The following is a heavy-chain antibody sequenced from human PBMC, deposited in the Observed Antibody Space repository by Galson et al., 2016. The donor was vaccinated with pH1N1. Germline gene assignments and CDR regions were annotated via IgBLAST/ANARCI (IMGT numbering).Heavy chain of an antibody. CDR2: TCYRSKWYN. D-gene: IGHD4-17*01. CDR1: GDSVSSNSAA. Sequence: CAISGDSVSSNSAAWNWIRQSPSRGLEWLGRTCYRSKWYNDYGVSVKSRITINPDTSKNQFSLKLSSVTAADTAAYYCAREGRGDYATWFDAWGQGTLVTVSS. J-gene: IGHJ5*02. V-gene: IGHV6-1*01. CDR3: AREGRGDYATWFDA.